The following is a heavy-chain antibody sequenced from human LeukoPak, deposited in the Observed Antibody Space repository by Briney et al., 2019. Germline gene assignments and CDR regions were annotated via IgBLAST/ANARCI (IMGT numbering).Heavy chain of an antibody. J-gene: IGHJ4*02. Sequence: GGSLRLSCAACGFTLSNYAMRWVRQSTGKGLEWVSSVSGRDTNTYYADSVKCRFTISRDNSKNTLYLQMNSLRAEDTAIYYCAKWGDYDVLTGYYDSDYWGQGALVTDSS. CDR3: AKWGDYDVLTGYYDSDY. CDR1: GFTLSNYA. V-gene: IGHV3-23*01. D-gene: IGHD3-9*01. CDR2: VSGRDTNT.